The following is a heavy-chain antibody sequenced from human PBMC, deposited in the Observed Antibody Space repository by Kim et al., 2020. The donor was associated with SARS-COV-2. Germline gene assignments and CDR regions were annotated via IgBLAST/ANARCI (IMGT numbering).Heavy chain of an antibody. V-gene: IGHV3-13*01. D-gene: IGHD3-9*01. J-gene: IGHJ6*02. Sequence: GGSLRLSCAASGFTFSSYDMHWVRQATGKGLEWVSAIGTAGDTYYPGSVKGRFTISRENAKNSLYLQMNSLRAGDTAVYYCARGLLYYDILTGYSPTYGMDVWGQGTTVTVSS. CDR3: ARGLLYYDILTGYSPTYGMDV. CDR2: IGTAGDT. CDR1: GFTFSSYD.